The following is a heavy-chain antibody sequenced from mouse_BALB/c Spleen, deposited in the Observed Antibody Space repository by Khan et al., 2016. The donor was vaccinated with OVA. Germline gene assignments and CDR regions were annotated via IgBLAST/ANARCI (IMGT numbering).Heavy chain of an antibody. J-gene: IGHJ3*01. Sequence: VQLQESGAELVQPGASVKLSCKASGYTFTSYYMSWVKQRPGQRLEWIGAINPSNGCTNYTEKFRSKSTLTVDKSSSTAYMQLSSLTSEDSAVYHCTKSGYGSFAYWGQGTLVTVSA. CDR1: GYTFTSYY. V-gene: IGHV1S81*02. CDR3: TKSGYGSFAY. D-gene: IGHD2-2*01. CDR2: INPSNGCT.